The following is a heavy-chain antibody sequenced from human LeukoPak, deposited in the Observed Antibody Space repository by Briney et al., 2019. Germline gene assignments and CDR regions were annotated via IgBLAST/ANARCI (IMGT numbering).Heavy chain of an antibody. V-gene: IGHV3-23*01. J-gene: IGHJ3*02. CDR2: ISGSGGGT. D-gene: IGHD3-3*01. CDR3: AKDGQGYDFWSGFLRNDAFDI. CDR1: GFTFSSYA. Sequence: GGSLRLSCAASGFTFSSYAMNWVRQAPGKGLEWVSAISGSGGGTFYADSVKGRFTLSRDNSKNTLYLQMNSLRAEDTDVYFCAKDGQGYDFWSGFLRNDAFDIWGQGTMVTVSS.